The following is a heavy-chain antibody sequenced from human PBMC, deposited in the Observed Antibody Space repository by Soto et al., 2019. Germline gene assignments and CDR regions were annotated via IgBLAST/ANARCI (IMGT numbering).Heavy chain of an antibody. J-gene: IGHJ6*02. CDR1: GGSISRYY. V-gene: IGHV4-59*01. CDR2: MYNTGST. Sequence: QVQLQESGPGLVKPSETLSLTCTVSGGSISRYYWSWIRQPPGKGLEWIGYMYNTGSTVYNPSFKSRVTISVDTTKNQFCLKLNSVAAEDTDVYYCARDLWGYCGTDCYPLDVWGQGTTVTVSS. CDR3: ARDLWGYCGTDCYPLDV. D-gene: IGHD2-21*02.